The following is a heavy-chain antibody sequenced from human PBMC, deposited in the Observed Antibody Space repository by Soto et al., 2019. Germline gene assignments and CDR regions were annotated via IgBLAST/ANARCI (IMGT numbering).Heavy chain of an antibody. CDR3: AKDLFPTSGQRFFFES. J-gene: IGHJ4*02. V-gene: IGHV3-23*01. CDR2: ILHDETP. CDR1: GFTFSSYA. D-gene: IGHD2-21*01. Sequence: GGSLRLSCAASGFTFSSYAMSWVRQAPGKGLEWVSTILHDETPFYTDSVKGRFTISRDNVRGTLYLQMNGLRVEDAALYFCAKDLFPTSGQRFFFESWGQGSLVTVSS.